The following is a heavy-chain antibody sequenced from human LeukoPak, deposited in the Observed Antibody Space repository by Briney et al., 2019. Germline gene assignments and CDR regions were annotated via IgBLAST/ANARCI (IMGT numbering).Heavy chain of an antibody. CDR1: GYTFTSYT. D-gene: IGHD3-10*01. Sequence: ASVKVSCKASGYTFTSYTIHWVRQAPGQRLEWMGWINAGNGNTKYSQEFQDRVTITRDTSASTAYMELSSLRSEDMAVYYCASAGLTYGSGSYFVYWGQGTLVTVSS. J-gene: IGHJ4*02. CDR3: ASAGLTYGSGSYFVY. CDR2: INAGNGNT. V-gene: IGHV1-3*03.